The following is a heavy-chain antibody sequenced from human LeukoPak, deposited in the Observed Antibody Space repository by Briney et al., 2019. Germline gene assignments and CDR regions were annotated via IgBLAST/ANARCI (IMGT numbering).Heavy chain of an antibody. Sequence: ASVKVSCKASGYIFTNLYMHWMRQAPGQGLEWIGWIYPNNGGTNYAQKFQGRVSMTSHTSISTAYMELTRLTSDDTAVYYCTADLQRLRFENWGQGTLVTVSS. CDR1: GYIFTNLY. CDR3: TADLQRLRFEN. V-gene: IGHV1-2*02. CDR2: IYPNNGGT. J-gene: IGHJ5*02.